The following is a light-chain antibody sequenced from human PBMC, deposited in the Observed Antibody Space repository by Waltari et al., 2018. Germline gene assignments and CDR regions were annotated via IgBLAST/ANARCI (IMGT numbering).Light chain of an antibody. J-gene: IGLJ2*01. CDR1: NSGSKS. V-gene: IGLV3-21*04. Sequence: SYVVPQSPSVSVAPGETARITCGGANSGSKSVHLYQQRPGQAPVLVISYDSDRPSGIPERFSGSNSGNTATLTISWVEAEDEADYYCLVWHSTIDHQGVFGGGTKLTVL. CDR2: YDS. CDR3: LVWHSTIDHQGV.